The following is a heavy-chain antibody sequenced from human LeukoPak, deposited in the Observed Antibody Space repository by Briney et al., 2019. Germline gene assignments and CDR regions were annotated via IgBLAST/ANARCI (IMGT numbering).Heavy chain of an antibody. Sequence: SETLSLTCAVYGGSFSGYYWSWIRQPPGKGLEWIGEINHSGSTNYNPSLKSRVTISVDTSKNQFSLKLSSVTAADTAVYYCARSYGVDYFDYWGQGTLVTVSS. CDR3: ARSYGVDYFDY. CDR1: GGSFSGYY. CDR2: INHSGST. D-gene: IGHD4-17*01. J-gene: IGHJ4*02. V-gene: IGHV4-34*01.